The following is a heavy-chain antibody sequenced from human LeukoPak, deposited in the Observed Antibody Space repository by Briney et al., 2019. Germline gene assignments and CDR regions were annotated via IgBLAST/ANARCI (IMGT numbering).Heavy chain of an antibody. V-gene: IGHV4-39*07. CDR1: GGSISSSSYY. CDR2: ICYSGST. J-gene: IGHJ6*03. D-gene: IGHD3-10*01. CDR3: ARDPPLLWFGELLSFGPPPLNMDV. Sequence: SETLSLTCTVSGGSISSSSYYWGWIRQPPGKGLEWIGSICYSGSTYYNPSLKSRVTISVDTSKNQFSLKLSSVTAADTAVYYCARDPPLLWFGELLSFGPPPLNMDVWGKGTTVTVSS.